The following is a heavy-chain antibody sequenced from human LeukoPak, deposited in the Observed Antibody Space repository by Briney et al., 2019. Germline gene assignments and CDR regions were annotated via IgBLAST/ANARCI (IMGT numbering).Heavy chain of an antibody. CDR3: TTDFVSSGYYVDY. D-gene: IGHD3-22*01. CDR1: GFTSSNAW. CDR2: IKSKTDGGTT. J-gene: IGHJ4*02. V-gene: IGHV3-15*01. Sequence: GGSLRLSCAASGFTSSNAWMSWVRQAPGKGLEWVGRIKSKTDGGTTDYAAPVKGRFTISRDDSKNTLYLQMNSLKTEDTAVYYCTTDFVSSGYYVDYWGQGTLVTVSS.